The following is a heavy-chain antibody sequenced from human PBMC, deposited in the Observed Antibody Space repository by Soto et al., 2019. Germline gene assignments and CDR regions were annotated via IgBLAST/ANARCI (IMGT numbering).Heavy chain of an antibody. J-gene: IGHJ6*02. CDR1: GFDFSSYA. V-gene: IGHV3-23*01. D-gene: IGHD3-3*01. Sequence: EVHVLESGGGLVQPGGSLRLSCAASGFDFSSYAMSWVRQAPVKGLEWVSGIGGSGDNIYYAESVKGRFTISRDNSKNTTYLEMNRVRGEDTAVYYCVKHDYNFWSGCTFTTGIDVWGQGTAVTVSS. CDR2: IGGSGDNI. CDR3: VKHDYNFWSGCTFTTGIDV.